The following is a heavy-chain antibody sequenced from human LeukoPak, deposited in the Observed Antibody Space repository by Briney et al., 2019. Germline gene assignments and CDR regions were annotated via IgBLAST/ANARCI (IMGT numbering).Heavy chain of an antibody. J-gene: IGHJ6*03. Sequence: PSETLSLTCTVSGYSISSGYYWGWIRQPPGKGLEWIGSIYHSGSTYYNPSLKSRVTISVDTSKNQFSLKLSSVTAADTAVYYCARCANKKTGYYYYYYMDVWGKGTTVTVSS. CDR2: IYHSGST. CDR3: ARCANKKTGYYYYYYMDV. V-gene: IGHV4-38-2*02. CDR1: GYSISSGYY. D-gene: IGHD1/OR15-1a*01.